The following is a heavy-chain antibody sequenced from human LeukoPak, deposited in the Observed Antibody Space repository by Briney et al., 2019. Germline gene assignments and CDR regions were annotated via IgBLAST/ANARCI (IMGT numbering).Heavy chain of an antibody. CDR2: IIPILGIA. V-gene: IGHV1-69*04. CDR3: ASEPVAPRAAAGTGIDY. D-gene: IGHD6-13*01. Sequence: GASVKVSCKASGGTFSSYAISWVRQAPGQGLEWMGRIIPILGIANYAQKFQGRVTITADKSTSTAYMELSSLRSEDTAVYYCASEPVAPRAAAGTGIDYWGQGTLVTVSS. CDR1: GGTFSSYA. J-gene: IGHJ4*02.